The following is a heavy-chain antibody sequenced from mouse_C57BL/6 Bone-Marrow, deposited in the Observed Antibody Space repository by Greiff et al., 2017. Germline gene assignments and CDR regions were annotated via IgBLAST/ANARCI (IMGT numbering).Heavy chain of an antibody. CDR3: AREEFITTVVATSYFDY. CDR2: IYPGDGDT. D-gene: IGHD1-1*01. Sequence: VKLQESGPELVKPGASVKISCKASGYAFSSSWMNWVKQRPGKGLEWIGRIYPGDGDTNYNGKFKGKATLTADKSSSTAYMQLSSLTSEDSAVYFCAREEFITTVVATSYFDYWGQGTTLTVSS. CDR1: GYAFSSSW. J-gene: IGHJ2*01. V-gene: IGHV1-82*01.